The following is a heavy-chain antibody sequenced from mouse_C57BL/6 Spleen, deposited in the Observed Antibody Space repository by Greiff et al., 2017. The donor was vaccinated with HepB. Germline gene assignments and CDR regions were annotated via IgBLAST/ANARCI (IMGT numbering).Heavy chain of an antibody. CDR3: ARSPIYYGNYTFAY. Sequence: VKLQESGAELVRPGASVKLSCKASGYTFTDYYINWVKQRPGQGLEWIARIYPGSGNTYYNEKFKGKATLTAEKSSSTAYMQLSSLTSEDSAVYFCARSPIYYGNYTFAYWGQGTLVTVSA. V-gene: IGHV1-76*01. CDR2: IYPGSGNT. J-gene: IGHJ3*01. CDR1: GYTFTDYY. D-gene: IGHD2-1*01.